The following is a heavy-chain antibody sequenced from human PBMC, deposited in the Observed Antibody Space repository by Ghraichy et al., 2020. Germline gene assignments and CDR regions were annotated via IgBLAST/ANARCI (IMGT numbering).Heavy chain of an antibody. J-gene: IGHJ4*02. CDR1: GGSISSYY. CDR2: IYYSGST. Sequence: SETLSLTCTVSGGSISSYYWSWIRQPPGKGLEWIGYIYYSGSTNYNPSLKSRVTISVDTSKNQFSLKLSSVTAADTAVYYCARARSRSIHFDYWGQGTLVTVSS. V-gene: IGHV4-59*01. CDR3: ARARSRSIHFDY. D-gene: IGHD1-26*01.